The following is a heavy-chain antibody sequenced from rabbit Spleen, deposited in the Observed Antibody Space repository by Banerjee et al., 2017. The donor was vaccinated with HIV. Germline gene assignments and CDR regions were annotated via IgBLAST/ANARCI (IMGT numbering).Heavy chain of an antibody. CDR2: IYAGSSGST. J-gene: IGHJ6*01. CDR1: GIDFSSTYY. Sequence: QSLEESGGDLVKPGASLTLTCTASGIDFSSTYYMCWVRQAPGKGLEWIACIYAGSSGSTWYASWAKGRFTISKTSSTTVTLQMTSLTVADTATYFCARDTSSSFSSYGMDLWGPGTLVTVS. D-gene: IGHD1-1*01. CDR3: ARDTSSSFSSYGMDL. V-gene: IGHV1S40*01.